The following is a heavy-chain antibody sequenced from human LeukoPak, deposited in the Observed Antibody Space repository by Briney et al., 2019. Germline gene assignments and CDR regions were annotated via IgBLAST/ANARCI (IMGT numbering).Heavy chain of an antibody. CDR1: GGSFSGYY. V-gene: IGHV4-34*01. CDR3: ARVHGIAAAGSHFDY. J-gene: IGHJ4*02. Sequence: PSEALSLTCAVYGGSFSGYYWSWIRQPPGKGLEWIGEINHSGSTNYNPSLKSRVTISVDTSKNQFSLKLSSVTAADTAVYYCARVHGIAAAGSHFDYWGQGTLVTVSS. CDR2: INHSGST. D-gene: IGHD6-13*01.